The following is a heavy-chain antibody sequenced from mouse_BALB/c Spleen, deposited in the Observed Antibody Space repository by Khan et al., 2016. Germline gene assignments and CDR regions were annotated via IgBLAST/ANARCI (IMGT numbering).Heavy chain of an antibody. CDR3: ARPYGNSHHYYAMDY. CDR1: GYTFTSYW. V-gene: IGHV1-9*01. Sequence: QVQLQQSGAELMKPGASVKISCKSTGYTFTSYWIEWVKQRPGHGLEWIGEILPGSGSTNYNENFTGKATFTADTSSNTAYLQLSSLTSEDSAVFYCARPYGNSHHYYAMDYWGQGTSVTVSS. CDR2: ILPGSGST. J-gene: IGHJ4*01. D-gene: IGHD1-1*01.